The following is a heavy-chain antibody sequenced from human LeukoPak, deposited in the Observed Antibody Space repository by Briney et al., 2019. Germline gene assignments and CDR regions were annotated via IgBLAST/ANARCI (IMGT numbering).Heavy chain of an antibody. CDR3: ASRKLGYCSSTSCYRRGAFDI. D-gene: IGHD2-2*01. CDR2: INHSGST. CDR1: GGSFSGYY. J-gene: IGHJ3*02. Sequence: SETLSLTCAVYGGSFSGYYWSWIRQPPGKGLEWIGEINHSGSTNYNPSLKSRVTISVDTSKNQFSLKLSSVTAADTAVYYCASRKLGYCSSTSCYRRGAFDIWGQGTMVTVSS. V-gene: IGHV4-34*01.